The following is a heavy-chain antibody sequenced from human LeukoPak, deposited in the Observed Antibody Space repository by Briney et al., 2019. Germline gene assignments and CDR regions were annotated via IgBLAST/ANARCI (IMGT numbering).Heavy chain of an antibody. CDR1: GFTFNSYG. CDR3: AKDHYYYGSGIYFMHYFDY. Sequence: RSLRLSCAASGFTFNSYGMHWVRQAPGKGLEWVAVISYDGSNKYYAESVKGRFTISRENSKNTLHLQMNSLRAEDTAVYYCAKDHYYYGSGIYFMHYFDYWGQGTLVTVSS. D-gene: IGHD3-10*01. CDR2: ISYDGSNK. V-gene: IGHV3-30*18. J-gene: IGHJ4*02.